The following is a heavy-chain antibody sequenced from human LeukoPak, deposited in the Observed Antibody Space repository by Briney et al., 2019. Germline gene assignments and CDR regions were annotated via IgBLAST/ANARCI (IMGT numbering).Heavy chain of an antibody. CDR2: ISSSSDTI. CDR1: GFTFNSNS. Sequence: GGSLRLSCAASGFTFNSNSMNWVRQAPGKGLERVSYISSSSDTIYYADSVKGRFTISRDNAKNSLYLQMNSLRDEDTAVYYCAREAIFGVVRQYFFDCWGQGTLVTVSS. D-gene: IGHD3-3*01. V-gene: IGHV3-48*02. CDR3: AREAIFGVVRQYFFDC. J-gene: IGHJ4*02.